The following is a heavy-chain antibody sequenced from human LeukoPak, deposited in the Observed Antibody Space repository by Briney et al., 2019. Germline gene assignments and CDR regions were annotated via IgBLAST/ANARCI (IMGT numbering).Heavy chain of an antibody. Sequence: AGGSLRHSCAASGFTVSSNYMSWVRQAPGKGLEWVSVIYSGGSTYYADSVKGRFTISRDNSKNTLYLQMNSLRAEDTAVYYCARVVGEAGHFDYWGQGTLVTVSS. J-gene: IGHJ4*02. CDR3: ARVVGEAGHFDY. CDR1: GFTVSSNY. CDR2: IYSGGST. V-gene: IGHV3-53*01. D-gene: IGHD6-13*01.